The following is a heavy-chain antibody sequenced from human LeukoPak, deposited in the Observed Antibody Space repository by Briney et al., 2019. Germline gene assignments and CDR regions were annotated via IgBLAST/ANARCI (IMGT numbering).Heavy chain of an antibody. Sequence: PGGSLRLSCAASGFTFSSYSMNWVRQAPGKGREWVSYVSSSSSTIYYADSVKGRFTISRDNAKNSLYLQMNSLRAEDTAVYYCARVVGVVRESYYYYMDVWGKGTTVTVSS. D-gene: IGHD3-10*01. CDR3: ARVVGVVRESYYYYMDV. CDR2: VSSSSSTI. CDR1: GFTFSSYS. V-gene: IGHV3-48*04. J-gene: IGHJ6*03.